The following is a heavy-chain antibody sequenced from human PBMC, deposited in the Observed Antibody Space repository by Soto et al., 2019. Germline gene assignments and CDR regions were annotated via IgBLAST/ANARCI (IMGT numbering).Heavy chain of an antibody. J-gene: IGHJ6*02. D-gene: IGHD3-10*01. CDR3: ARGYRELFFYAMDV. V-gene: IGHV1-69*06. Sequence: QVELVQSGIEVKNPGSSVKVSCKASGDTFSNYPINWVRQAPGQGLEWMGGIIPLYDKPNYAENFLGRVTISADKFTATAYLEVSSLRSEDTAVYFCARGYRELFFYAMDVWGRGTPVIVSS. CDR1: GDTFSNYP. CDR2: IIPLYDKP.